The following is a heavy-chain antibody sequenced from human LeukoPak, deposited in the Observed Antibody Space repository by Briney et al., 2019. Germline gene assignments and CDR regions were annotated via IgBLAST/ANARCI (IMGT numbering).Heavy chain of an antibody. CDR3: ARDWDYCSSTSCYSSRYYYYMDV. J-gene: IGHJ6*03. D-gene: IGHD2-2*02. CDR2: ISSSSSYI. V-gene: IGHV3-21*01. Sequence: GGSLRLSCAASGFTFSSYSMNWVRQAPGKGLEWVSSISSSSSYIYYADSVKGRFTISRDNAKNSLYLQMNSLRAEDTAVYYCARDWDYCSSTSCYSSRYYYYMDVWGKGTTVTISS. CDR1: GFTFSSYS.